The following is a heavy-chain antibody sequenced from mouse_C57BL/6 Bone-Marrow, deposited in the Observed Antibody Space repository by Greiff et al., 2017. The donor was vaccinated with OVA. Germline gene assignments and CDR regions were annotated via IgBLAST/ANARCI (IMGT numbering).Heavy chain of an antibody. D-gene: IGHD1-1*01. CDR1: GFTFSDYY. J-gene: IGHJ2*01. CDR2: INYDGSST. V-gene: IGHV5-16*01. CDR3: ARGLYGSSLDY. Sequence: EVHLVESEGGLVQPGSSMKLSCTASGFTFSDYYMAWVRQVPEKGLEWVANINYDGSSTYYLDSLKSRFIISRDNAKNILYLQMSSLRSEDTATYYCARGLYGSSLDYWGQGTTLTVSS.